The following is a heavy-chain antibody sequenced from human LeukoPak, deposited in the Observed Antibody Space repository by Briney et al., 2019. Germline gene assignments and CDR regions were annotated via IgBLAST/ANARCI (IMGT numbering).Heavy chain of an antibody. J-gene: IGHJ4*02. CDR1: GFIFSDYY. CDR3: ARVSEGSGSHTDY. D-gene: IGHD3-10*01. Sequence: PGGSLRLSCAASGFIFSDYYMSWLRQAPGKGPEWDSYISNSGSMIYYGDSVKGRFTISRDNAKNPLYLQMNSLRAEDTAVYYCARVSEGSGSHTDYWGQGTLVTVSS. V-gene: IGHV3-11*04. CDR2: ISNSGSMI.